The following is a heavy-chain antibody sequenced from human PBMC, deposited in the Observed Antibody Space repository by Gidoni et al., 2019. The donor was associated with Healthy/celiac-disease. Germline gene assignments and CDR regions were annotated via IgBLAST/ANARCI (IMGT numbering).Heavy chain of an antibody. CDR2: INPNGGGT. D-gene: IGHD3-22*01. CDR1: GYTFTASS. V-gene: IGHV1-2*02. CDR3: ARGRGTYYYDSSGYYGDY. J-gene: IGHJ4*02. Sequence: QVQLVQSGAAVKKPGASVKVSCKASGYTFTASSLHGVRQAPGQGLEWMGWINPNGGGTNYAQKFQGRVTMTRDTSISTAYIELSRLRSGDTAVYYCARGRGTYYYDSSGYYGDYWGQGTLVTVSS.